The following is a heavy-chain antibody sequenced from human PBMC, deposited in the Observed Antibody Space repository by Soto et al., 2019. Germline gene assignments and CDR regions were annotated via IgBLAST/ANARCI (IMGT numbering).Heavy chain of an antibody. CDR2: IYYSGST. CDR1: GGSISSSRYY. D-gene: IGHD5-12*01. Sequence: PSETLSLTCTFSGGSISSSRYYWGWIRQTPGKGLEWIGSIYYSGSTYYNPSLKSRVTISVDTSKNQFSLKLSSVTAADTAVYYCARLSGYHYLPDYYYYYGMDVWGQGTTVPSP. CDR3: ARLSGYHYLPDYYYYYGMDV. V-gene: IGHV4-39*01. J-gene: IGHJ6*02.